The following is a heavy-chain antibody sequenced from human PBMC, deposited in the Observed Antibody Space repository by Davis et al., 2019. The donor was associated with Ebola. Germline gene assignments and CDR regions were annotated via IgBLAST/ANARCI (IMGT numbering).Heavy chain of an antibody. D-gene: IGHD1-26*01. CDR2: IYYSGST. J-gene: IGHJ4*02. CDR3: ARGWGATEIDY. V-gene: IGHV4-59*08. Sequence: MPSETLSLTCAVYGGSFSGYYWSWIRQPPGKGLEWIGYIYYSGSTNYNPSLKSRVTISVDTSKNQFSLKLSSVTAADTAVYYCARGWGATEIDYWGQGTLVTVSS. CDR1: GGSFSGYY.